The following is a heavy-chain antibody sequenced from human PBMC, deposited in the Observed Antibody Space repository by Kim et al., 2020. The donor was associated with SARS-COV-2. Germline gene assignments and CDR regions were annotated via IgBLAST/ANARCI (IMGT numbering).Heavy chain of an antibody. Sequence: GGSLRLSCAASGFTFSSYAMHWVRQAPGKGLEWVAVISYDGSNKYYADSVKGRFTISRDNSKNTLYLQMNSLRAEDTAVYYCAREVPFHGSFDYWGQGTLVTVSS. D-gene: IGHD2-21*01. J-gene: IGHJ4*02. CDR2: ISYDGSNK. CDR3: AREVPFHGSFDY. CDR1: GFTFSSYA. V-gene: IGHV3-30-3*01.